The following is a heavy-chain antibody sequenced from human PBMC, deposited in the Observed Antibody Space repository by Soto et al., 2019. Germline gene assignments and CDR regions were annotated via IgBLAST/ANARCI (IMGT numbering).Heavy chain of an antibody. V-gene: IGHV4-4*07. CDR2: FYTSGSANT. D-gene: IGHD2-15*01. Sequence: QVQLQESGPGLVKPSETLSLTCIVPGASISGYYWSWVRQPAGKGLEWIGRFYTSGSANTNYNPSRESRVTMSVDTSKNQFSLKMTSVTAADTAVYYCVRESGGGGYCSGGSCYGMDVWGQGTTVTVSS. CDR1: GASISGYY. J-gene: IGHJ6*02. CDR3: VRESGGGGYCSGGSCYGMDV.